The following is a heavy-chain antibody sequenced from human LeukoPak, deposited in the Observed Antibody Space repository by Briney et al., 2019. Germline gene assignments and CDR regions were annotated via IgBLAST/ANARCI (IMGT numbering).Heavy chain of an antibody. J-gene: IGHJ4*02. Sequence: GGSLRLSCAASGFTFDDYGMSWVRQAPGKGLEWVSGINWNGGSTGYADSVKGRFTISRDNAKNSLYLHMNSLRAEDTAVYYCARVELATIFVYWGQGTLVTVSS. CDR1: GFTFDDYG. CDR2: INWNGGST. CDR3: ARVELATIFVY. D-gene: IGHD5-24*01. V-gene: IGHV3-20*04.